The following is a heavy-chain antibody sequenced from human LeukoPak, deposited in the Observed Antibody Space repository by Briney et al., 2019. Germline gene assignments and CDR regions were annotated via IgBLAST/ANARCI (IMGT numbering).Heavy chain of an antibody. Sequence: GASVKVSCKASGYTFTSYAMHWVRQAPRQRLEWMGWINAGNGNTKYSQEFQGRVTITRDTSASTVYMELRSLRSEDTAVYYCARDHYHKIHSVMVTAPDYWGQGTLVIVSS. J-gene: IGHJ4*02. CDR1: GYTFTSYA. V-gene: IGHV1-3*03. D-gene: IGHD2-21*02. CDR3: ARDHYHKIHSVMVTAPDY. CDR2: INAGNGNT.